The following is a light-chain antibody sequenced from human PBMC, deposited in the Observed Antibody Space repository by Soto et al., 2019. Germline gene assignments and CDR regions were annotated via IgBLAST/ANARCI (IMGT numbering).Light chain of an antibody. CDR2: GAS. J-gene: IGKJ1*01. CDR3: QQCDTSPWT. V-gene: IGKV3-20*01. CDR1: QSISSD. Sequence: EIVLTQSPDTLSLSPGERATLSCRASQSISSDLAWYQQKPGQAPRLLIYGASIRATGIPDRFSGSGSGTDFTLAISRLEPGDSAVYFCQQCDTSPWTFGQGTKVEIK.